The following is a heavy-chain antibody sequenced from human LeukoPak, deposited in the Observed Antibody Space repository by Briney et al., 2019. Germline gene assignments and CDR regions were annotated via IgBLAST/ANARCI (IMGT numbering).Heavy chain of an antibody. V-gene: IGHV3-11*01. CDR1: GFKFRDYY. J-gene: IGHJ5*02. CDR3: ARGGWSRGWFDP. D-gene: IGHD6-19*01. CDR2: ITMSGSVI. Sequence: GGSLRLSCAASGFKFRDYYMSWTRQAPGKGLEWISYITMSGSVIQYSSSVKGRFTTSRDNARNSLYLQMNSLRADDTAVYYCARGGWSRGWFDPWGQGTLVTVSS.